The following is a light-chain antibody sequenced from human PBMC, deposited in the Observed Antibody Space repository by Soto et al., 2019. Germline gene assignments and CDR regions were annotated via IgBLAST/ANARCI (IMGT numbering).Light chain of an antibody. CDR1: QSVRTSY. CDR3: QHYGNSPLT. CDR2: GAS. Sequence: EIVLTQSPGTLSLSPGERATLSCRASQSVRTSYFAWYQQKPVQAPRLLIFGASSRATGIPDRFSGSGSGTDFTLTISRLEPEDFALYYCQHYGNSPLTFGGGTKVEIK. J-gene: IGKJ4*01. V-gene: IGKV3-20*01.